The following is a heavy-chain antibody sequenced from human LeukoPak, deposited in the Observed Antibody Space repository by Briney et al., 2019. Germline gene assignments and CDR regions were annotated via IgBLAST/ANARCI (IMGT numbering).Heavy chain of an antibody. J-gene: IGHJ4*02. D-gene: IGHD6-6*01. V-gene: IGHV1-46*01. Sequence: GASVKVSCKASGYPFTSYYMHWVRQAPGQGLEWMGIINPRGGSISYAQKFQGRVTMTRDTSTSTVYMELSSLRSEDTAVYYCARDSIAPLAGVNDYWGQGTLVTVSS. CDR2: INPRGGSI. CDR3: ARDSIAPLAGVNDY. CDR1: GYPFTSYY.